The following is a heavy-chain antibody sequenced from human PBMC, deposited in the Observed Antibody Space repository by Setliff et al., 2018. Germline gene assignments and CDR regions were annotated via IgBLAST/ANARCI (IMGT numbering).Heavy chain of an antibody. CDR2: MYHSGST. Sequence: SETLSLTCTVSGYSISSGYSWGWIRQPPGKGLEWIGTMYHSGSTYYNPSLKSRVAISVDTSKNQFSLKLSSVTAADTAVYHCARDLNRGSFDFWGQGTLVTVSS. J-gene: IGHJ4*02. D-gene: IGHD3-16*01. CDR3: ARDLNRGSFDF. CDR1: GYSISSGYS. V-gene: IGHV4-38-2*02.